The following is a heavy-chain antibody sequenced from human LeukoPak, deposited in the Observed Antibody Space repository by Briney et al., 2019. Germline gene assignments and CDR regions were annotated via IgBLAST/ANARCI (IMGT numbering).Heavy chain of an antibody. CDR1: GGSISSSRHY. J-gene: IGHJ4*02. Sequence: SGTLSLTCGVSGGSISSSRHYWGWIRQPPGKGLEWIGNILYSGSTNYNPSLKSRVTISVDTSKNQFSLKLSSVTAADTADYYCVRRVAGSGYRDSWGQGTLVTVSS. CDR3: VRRVAGSGYRDS. V-gene: IGHV4-39*01. CDR2: ILYSGST. D-gene: IGHD3-22*01.